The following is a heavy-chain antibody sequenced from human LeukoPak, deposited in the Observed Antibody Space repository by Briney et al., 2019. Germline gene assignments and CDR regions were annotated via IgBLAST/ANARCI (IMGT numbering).Heavy chain of an antibody. V-gene: IGHV4-59*01. D-gene: IGHD6-19*01. CDR1: GGSISSYY. CDR2: IYYSGST. J-gene: IGHJ5*02. Sequence: PSETLSLTCTVSGGSISSYYWSWIRQPPGKGLEWIGYIYYSGSTNYNPSLKSRVTISVDTSKNQFSLKLSSVTAADTAVYYCAGGSIAVAMGFDPWGQGTLVTVSS. CDR3: AGGSIAVAMGFDP.